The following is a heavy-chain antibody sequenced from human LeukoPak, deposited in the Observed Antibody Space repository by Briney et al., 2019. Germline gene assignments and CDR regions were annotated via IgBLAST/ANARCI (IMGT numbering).Heavy chain of an antibody. J-gene: IGHJ4*02. V-gene: IGHV3-21*01. Sequence: KSGGSLRLSCAASGFTFSTFTMNWVRQAPGKGLEWVSSISSSSSYIYYADSVKGRFTISRDNAKNSLYLQMNSLRAEDTAVYHCARSDILTGYSPYYFDYWGQGTLVTVSS. CDR1: GFTFSTFT. CDR3: ARSDILTGYSPYYFDY. CDR2: ISSSSSYI. D-gene: IGHD3-9*01.